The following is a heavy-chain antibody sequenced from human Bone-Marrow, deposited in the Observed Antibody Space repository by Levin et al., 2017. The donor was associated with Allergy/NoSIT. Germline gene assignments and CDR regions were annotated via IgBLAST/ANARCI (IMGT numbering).Heavy chain of an antibody. Sequence: ESLKISCAVSGGSLNFYSWTWIRQPPGKGLEWIGEINQSGSPDYNPSLKSRVTLSVDRSKSQFSLNLSSVTAADTGVYYCARGLRGGVVIASRYYYYMDVWGKGTTVTVSS. CDR2: INQSGSP. J-gene: IGHJ6*03. CDR1: GGSLNFYS. D-gene: IGHD3-3*01. V-gene: IGHV4-34*01. CDR3: ARGLRGGVVIASRYYYYMDV.